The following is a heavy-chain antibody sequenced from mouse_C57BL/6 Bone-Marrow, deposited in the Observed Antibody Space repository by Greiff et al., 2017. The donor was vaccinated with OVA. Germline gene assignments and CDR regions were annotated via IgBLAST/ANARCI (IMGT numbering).Heavy chain of an antibody. J-gene: IGHJ2*01. CDR2: IYPGSGST. V-gene: IGHV1-55*01. CDR1: GYTFTSYW. Sequence: QVQLQQSGAELVKPGASVKMSCKASGYTFTSYWITWVKQRPGQGLEWIGEIYPGSGSTNYNEKFKSKATLTVDTSSSTAYMQLSSLTSEDSAVYYCARERGYYGRANFDYWGQGTTLTVSS. CDR3: ARERGYYGRANFDY. D-gene: IGHD1-1*01.